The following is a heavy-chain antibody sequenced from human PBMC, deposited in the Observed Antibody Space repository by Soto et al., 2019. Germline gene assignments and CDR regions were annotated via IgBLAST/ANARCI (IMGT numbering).Heavy chain of an antibody. CDR2: INPNSGGT. CDR3: ARRAETNGWNGFGADKYYFDF. CDR1: GYTFTGYY. V-gene: IGHV1-2*02. J-gene: IGHJ4*02. Sequence: QVQLVQSGAEVKKPGASVKVSCKASGYTFTGYYMHWVRQAPGQGLEWMGWINPNSGGTNYAQKFQGRVTVTSDTSITPVHMELSSLRSEDTVVYYCARRAETNGWNGFGADKYYFDFWGQGPLVTVSS. D-gene: IGHD1-1*01.